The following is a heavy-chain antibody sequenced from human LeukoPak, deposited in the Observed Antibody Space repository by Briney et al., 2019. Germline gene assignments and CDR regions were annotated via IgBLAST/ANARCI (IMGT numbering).Heavy chain of an antibody. J-gene: IGHJ4*02. V-gene: IGHV3-30-3*01. CDR1: GFTFSSYA. Sequence: GRPLRLSCAASGFTFSSYAMHWVRQAPGKGLEWVAVISYDGSNKYYADSVKGRFTISRDNSKNTLYLQMNSLRAEDTAVYYCARHGETYDSSGYYPEAYWGQGTLVTVSS. CDR2: ISYDGSNK. D-gene: IGHD3-22*01. CDR3: ARHGETYDSSGYYPEAY.